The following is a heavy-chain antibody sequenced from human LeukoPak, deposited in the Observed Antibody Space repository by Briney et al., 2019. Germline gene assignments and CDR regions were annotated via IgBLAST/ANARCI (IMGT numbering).Heavy chain of an antibody. V-gene: IGHV3-11*01. Sequence: GGSLRLSCAASGFTFSDYYMSWIRQAPGKGLEWVSYINNNGSTIYYADSVKGRFTISRDNAKNSLYLQMNSLRPEDTAVYYCARSPFDILTGYYTDYWGQGTLVTVSS. CDR3: ARSPFDILTGYYTDY. J-gene: IGHJ4*02. CDR2: INNNGSTI. CDR1: GFTFSDYY. D-gene: IGHD3-9*01.